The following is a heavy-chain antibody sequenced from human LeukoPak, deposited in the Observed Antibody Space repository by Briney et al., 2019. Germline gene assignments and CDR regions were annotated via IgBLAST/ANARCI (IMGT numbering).Heavy chain of an antibody. CDR1: GXAFSFYA. Sequence: GGSLRLSCAASGXAFSFYAMSWLRQPPGKGREWVSTINANSGTTSYAASVRGRFTISRDNSKNTLYLQVNTLRADDTATYYCAKPVSGGLAVTADWFHPWGQGTLVVVSS. CDR2: INANSGTT. J-gene: IGHJ5*01. D-gene: IGHD6-19*01. CDR3: AKPVSGGLAVTADWFHP. V-gene: IGHV3-23*01.